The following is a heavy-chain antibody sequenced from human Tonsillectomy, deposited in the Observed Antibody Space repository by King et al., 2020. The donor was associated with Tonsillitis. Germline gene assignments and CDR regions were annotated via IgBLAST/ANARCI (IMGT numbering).Heavy chain of an antibody. V-gene: IGHV3-23*04. D-gene: IGHD2-15*01. J-gene: IGHJ4*02. Sequence: VQLVESGGGLVLPGGSLRLSCAASGFSFSSYAMSWVRQAPGKGLEWVSGISARGDRTFYADSVKGRFTISRDTSKNTLYLQMSSLGAEDTAVYYCAKDKVATIGRDIVVVASATVFDSWGQGTLVTVSS. CDR2: ISARGDRT. CDR3: AKDKVATIGRDIVVVASATVFDS. CDR1: GFSFSSYA.